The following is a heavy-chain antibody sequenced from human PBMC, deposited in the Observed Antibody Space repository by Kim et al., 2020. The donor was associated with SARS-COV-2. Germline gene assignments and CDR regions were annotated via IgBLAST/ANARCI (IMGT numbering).Heavy chain of an antibody. J-gene: IGHJ2*01. V-gene: IGHV4-39*01. CDR1: GGSISSSSSY. CDR3: ARPQGQESYWYFDL. Sequence: SETLSLTCTVSGGSISSSSSYWAWVRQPPGKGLEWIASVYYRGSTYYNPSLRGRLAISLDKSRNEFSLQMNSVTAADTAVYYCARPQGQESYWYFDLWG. CDR2: VYYRGST.